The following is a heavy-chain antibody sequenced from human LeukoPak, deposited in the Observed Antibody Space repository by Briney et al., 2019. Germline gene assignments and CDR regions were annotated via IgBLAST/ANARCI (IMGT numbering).Heavy chain of an antibody. J-gene: IGHJ4*02. V-gene: IGHV3-30*18. CDR3: AKAPQSDGDYFDY. D-gene: IGHD4-17*01. CDR1: GFTFSCYG. CDR2: ISYDGSNK. Sequence: GGSLRLSCAASGFTFSCYGMHWVRQAPGKGMECVAVISYDGSNKYYADSVKGRFTISRDNSKNTLYLQMHSLRAEDTAVYYCAKAPQSDGDYFDYWGQGTLVTVSS.